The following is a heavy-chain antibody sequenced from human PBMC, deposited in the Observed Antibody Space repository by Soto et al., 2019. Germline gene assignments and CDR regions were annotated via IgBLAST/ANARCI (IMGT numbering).Heavy chain of an antibody. CDR3: ARDRYCTNGVCYWVFDY. D-gene: IGHD2-8*01. CDR1: GYTFTGYY. J-gene: IGHJ4*02. V-gene: IGHV1-2*04. CDR2: INPNSGGT. Sequence: ASVKVSCKASGYTFTGYYMHWVRQAPGQGLEWMGWINPNSGGTNYAQKFQGWVTMTRDTSISTAYMELSRLRSDDTAVYYCARDRYCTNGVCYWVFDYWGQGTLVTVSS.